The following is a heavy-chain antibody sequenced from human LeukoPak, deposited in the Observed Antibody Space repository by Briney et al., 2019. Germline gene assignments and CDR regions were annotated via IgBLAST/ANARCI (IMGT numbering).Heavy chain of an antibody. V-gene: IGHV3-23*01. CDR3: AKDMDGGWFFDS. J-gene: IGHJ4*02. D-gene: IGHD6-19*01. Sequence: GGSLRLSCVASGFTFSGYGMNWVRQAPGKGLQWVSSISDDGRNTYYGGSVKGRFTISRDNSNNILYLQMNSLRVEDTALYYCAKDMDGGWFFDSWGQGTLVTVSS. CDR1: GFTFSGYG. CDR2: ISDDGRNT.